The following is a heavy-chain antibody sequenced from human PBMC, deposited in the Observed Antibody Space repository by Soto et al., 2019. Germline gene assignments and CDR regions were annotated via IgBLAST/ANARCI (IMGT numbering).Heavy chain of an antibody. CDR1: GFTFSSYA. J-gene: IGHJ4*02. V-gene: IGHV3-23*01. CDR3: AKDLYWI. D-gene: IGHD1-1*01. CDR2: IRSSGGRT. Sequence: GGSLRLXCAASGFTFSSYAMTWVRQAPGKGLEWVSVIRSSGGRTFYADSVKGRFTISRDNSKNTLYLQMNSLRAEDTAVYYCAKDLYWIWGQGTLVTVSS.